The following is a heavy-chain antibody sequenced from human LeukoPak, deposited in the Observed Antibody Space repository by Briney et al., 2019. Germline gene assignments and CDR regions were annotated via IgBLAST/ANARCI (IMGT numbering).Heavy chain of an antibody. Sequence: GGSLRLSRAASGFTFSSYGMHWVRQAPGKGLEWVAVISYDGSNKYYADSVKGRFTISRDNSKNTLYLQMNSLRAEDTAVYYCAKVSYCSGGSCYSSHYYYGMDVWGQGTTVTVSS. CDR3: AKVSYCSGGSCYSSHYYYGMDV. V-gene: IGHV3-30*18. CDR1: GFTFSSYG. J-gene: IGHJ6*02. CDR2: ISYDGSNK. D-gene: IGHD2-15*01.